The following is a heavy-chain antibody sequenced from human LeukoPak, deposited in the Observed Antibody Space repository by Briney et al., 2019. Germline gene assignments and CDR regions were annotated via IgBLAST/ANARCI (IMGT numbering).Heavy chain of an antibody. J-gene: IGHJ6*03. V-gene: IGHV4-39*01. CDR2: IYYSGST. CDR3: ARHSNWNAYYYYMDV. CDR1: GGSISSSSYY. Sequence: SETLSLTCTVSGGSISSSSYYWGWIRQPPGKGLEWIGSIYYSGSTYYNPSLKSRVTISVDTSKNQFSLKLSSVTAADTAVYYCARHSNWNAYYYYMDVWGKGTTVTISS. D-gene: IGHD1-1*01.